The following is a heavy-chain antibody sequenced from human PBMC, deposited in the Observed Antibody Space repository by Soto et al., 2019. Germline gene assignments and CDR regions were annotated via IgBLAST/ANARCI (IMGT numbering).Heavy chain of an antibody. CDR1: GFTFDEYA. CDR2: ISWNSGSA. J-gene: IGHJ4*02. D-gene: IGHD3-22*01. Sequence: GGSLRLSCAASGFTFDEYAMHWVRQLPGKGLEWVSGISWNSGSAAYMDSVKGRFLISRDNAKKSLFLQMRSLGPEDTALYYCVKGLNYNFDNIGFHGWGQGTLVTVSS. V-gene: IGHV3-9*01. CDR3: VKGLNYNFDNIGFHG.